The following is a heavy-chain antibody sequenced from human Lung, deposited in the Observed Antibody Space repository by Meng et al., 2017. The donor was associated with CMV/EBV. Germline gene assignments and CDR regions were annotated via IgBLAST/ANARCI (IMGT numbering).Heavy chain of an antibody. D-gene: IGHD3-3*01. CDR2: ISFDGTNK. Sequence: GESXKISCVASGFSFSTYAVHWVRQAPDKGLERVAVISFDGTNKYYGDSVKGRSTVSRDNSQNTLYLQMNSLRTEDTAMYYCARGSKIYFGSEWYGPFGRHFYGLGVWXQGTXVTVSS. V-gene: IGHV3-30*01. J-gene: IGHJ6*02. CDR1: GFSFSTYA. CDR3: ARGSKIYFGSEWYGPFGRHFYGLGV.